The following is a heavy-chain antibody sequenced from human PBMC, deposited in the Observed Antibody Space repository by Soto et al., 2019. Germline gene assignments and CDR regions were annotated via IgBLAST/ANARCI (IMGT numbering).Heavy chain of an antibody. D-gene: IGHD3-3*01. V-gene: IGHV3-23*01. J-gene: IGHJ4*02. Sequence: EVQLLESGGGLVQPGGSLRLCCAASGFTFSSYAMSWVRQAPGKGLEWVSAISGSGGSTYYADSVKGRFTISRDNSKNTLYLQMNSLRAEDTAVYYCAKDPPGYYDFWSGYPNSPFDYWGQGTLVTVSS. CDR2: ISGSGGST. CDR3: AKDPPGYYDFWSGYPNSPFDY. CDR1: GFTFSSYA.